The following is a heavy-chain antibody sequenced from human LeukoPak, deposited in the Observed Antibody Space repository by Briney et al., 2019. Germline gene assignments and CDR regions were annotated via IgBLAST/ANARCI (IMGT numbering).Heavy chain of an antibody. Sequence: SETLSLTCAVSGGSISSSNWWSWVRQPPGKGLEWIGEIYHSGSTNYNPSLKSRVTISVDTFKNQFSLKLSSVTAADTAVYYCARGRAWYSRGWYEGMDFDYWGQGTLVTVSS. V-gene: IGHV4-4*02. CDR1: GGSISSSNW. J-gene: IGHJ4*02. CDR3: ARGRAWYSRGWYEGMDFDY. CDR2: IYHSGST. D-gene: IGHD6-19*01.